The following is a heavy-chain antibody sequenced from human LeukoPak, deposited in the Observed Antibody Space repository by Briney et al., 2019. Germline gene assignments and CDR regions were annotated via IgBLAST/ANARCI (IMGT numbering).Heavy chain of an antibody. Sequence: PGGSLRLSCAASGFTFDDYAMHWVRQAPGKGLEWVSGISWNSGSIGYADSVKGRFTISRDNAKNSLYLQMNSLRAEDMALYYCATAPYDSIGIFDYWGQGTLVTVSS. J-gene: IGHJ4*02. CDR3: ATAPYDSIGIFDY. CDR1: GFTFDDYA. D-gene: IGHD3-22*01. V-gene: IGHV3-9*03. CDR2: ISWNSGSI.